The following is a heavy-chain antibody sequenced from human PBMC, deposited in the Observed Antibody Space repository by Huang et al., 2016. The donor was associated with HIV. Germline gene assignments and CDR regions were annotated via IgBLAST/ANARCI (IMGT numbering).Heavy chain of an antibody. CDR3: ARDSSSYTYGYNDY. CDR1: GYTFTRYY. D-gene: IGHD5-18*01. V-gene: IGHV1-46*01. J-gene: IGHJ4*02. Sequence: QVQLVQSGAEVKKPGASVTVSCKTSGYTFTRYYIHWMRQAPGQGLEWMGFVNPRGGSRSYAQRFQGRVTMTTDTSTDTVYMELSSLRSEDTAIYYCARDSSSYTYGYNDYWGQGTLVTVSS. CDR2: VNPRGGSR.